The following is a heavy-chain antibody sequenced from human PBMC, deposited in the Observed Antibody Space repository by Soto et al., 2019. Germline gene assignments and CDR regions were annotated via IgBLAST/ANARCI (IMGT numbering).Heavy chain of an antibody. V-gene: IGHV1-18*01. CDR1: GYTFTSYG. CDR3: ARAYSPGLFDP. J-gene: IGHJ5*02. D-gene: IGHD2-15*01. CDR2: ISANNGNT. Sequence: QVQLVQSGAEVKKPGASVKVSCKASGYTFTSYGISWVRQAPGQGLEWMGWISANNGNTKYAQNFQGRVTMTTDTSTSTADMELRSLRSDDTAVYYCARAYSPGLFDPRGQGTLVTVS.